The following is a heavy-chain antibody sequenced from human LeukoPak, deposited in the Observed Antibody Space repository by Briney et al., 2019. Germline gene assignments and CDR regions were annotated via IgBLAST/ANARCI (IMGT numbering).Heavy chain of an antibody. Sequence: GGSLRLSCAASGFTVSSYGMHWVRQAPGKGLEWVAIISYDGSNKYYADSVKGRFTISRDNSKNTLYLQMNSLRAEDTAVYYCAIGGRYCSSTSCYANAFDYWGQGTLVTVSS. J-gene: IGHJ4*02. CDR3: AIGGRYCSSTSCYANAFDY. D-gene: IGHD2-2*01. V-gene: IGHV3-30*03. CDR1: GFTVSSYG. CDR2: ISYDGSNK.